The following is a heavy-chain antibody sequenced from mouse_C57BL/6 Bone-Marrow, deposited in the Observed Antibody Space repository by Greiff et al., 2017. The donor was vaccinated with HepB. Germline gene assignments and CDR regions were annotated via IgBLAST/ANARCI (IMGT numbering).Heavy chain of an antibody. V-gene: IGHV5-16*01. Sequence: VQVVESEGGLVQPGSSMKLSCTASGFTFSDYYMAWVRQVPEKGLEWVANINYDGSSTYYLDSLKSRFIISRDNAKNILYLQMSSLKSEDTATYYCARGDYGSSYPYFDYWGQGTTLTVSS. CDR3: ARGDYGSSYPYFDY. D-gene: IGHD1-1*01. CDR2: INYDGSST. J-gene: IGHJ2*01. CDR1: GFTFSDYY.